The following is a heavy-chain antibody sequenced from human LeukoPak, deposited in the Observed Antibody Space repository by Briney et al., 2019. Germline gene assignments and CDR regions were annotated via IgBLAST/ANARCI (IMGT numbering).Heavy chain of an antibody. CDR1: GGSISSYY. Sequence: SETLSLTCTVSGGSISSYYWSWIRQPPGKGLEWIGYIYYSGSTNYNPSLKSRVTISVDTSKNQFSLKPSSVTAADTAVYFCARGGSYVSFDYWGQGTLVTVS. CDR2: IYYSGST. CDR3: ARGGSYVSFDY. J-gene: IGHJ4*02. D-gene: IGHD3-16*01. V-gene: IGHV4-59*01.